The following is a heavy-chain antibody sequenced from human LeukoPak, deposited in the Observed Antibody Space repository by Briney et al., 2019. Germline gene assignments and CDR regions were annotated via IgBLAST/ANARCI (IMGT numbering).Heavy chain of an antibody. V-gene: IGHV3-21*01. J-gene: IGHJ4*02. CDR2: ISSSSSYI. Sequence: GGSLRLSCAASGFTFSSYWMSWVRQAPGKGLEWVSSISSSSSYIYYADLVKGRFTISRDNAKNSLYLQMNSLRAEDTAVYYCARDPYSGSGPRTFDYWGQGTLVTVSS. CDR1: GFTFSSYW. CDR3: ARDPYSGSGPRTFDY. D-gene: IGHD1-26*01.